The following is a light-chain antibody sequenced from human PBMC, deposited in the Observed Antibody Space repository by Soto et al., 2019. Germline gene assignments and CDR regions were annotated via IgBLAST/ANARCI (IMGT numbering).Light chain of an antibody. CDR2: AAS. CDR3: QQSYNTPQYT. CDR1: QTISSY. Sequence: DIQMTQSPSSLSASVGDRVTITCLASQTISSYLNWYQQKPGKAPKLLIYAASSLQSGVPSRFSGSGSGIDFTLTISSLQTEDFAIYYCQQSYNTPQYTFGQGTELEIK. V-gene: IGKV1-39*01. J-gene: IGKJ2*01.